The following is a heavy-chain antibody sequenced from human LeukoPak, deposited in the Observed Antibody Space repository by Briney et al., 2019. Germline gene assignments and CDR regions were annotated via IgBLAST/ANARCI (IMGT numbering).Heavy chain of an antibody. J-gene: IGHJ4*02. Sequence: PGGSLRLSCAASGFTFDDYAMHWVRQAPGKGLEWVSGISWNSGSIGYADSVKGRFTISRDNAKNSLYLQMNSLRAEDTAVYYCARALEAGNYYDTSGYYEYWGQGTLVTVSS. CDR1: GFTFDDYA. CDR2: ISWNSGSI. CDR3: ARALEAGNYYDTSGYYEY. V-gene: IGHV3-9*01. D-gene: IGHD3-22*01.